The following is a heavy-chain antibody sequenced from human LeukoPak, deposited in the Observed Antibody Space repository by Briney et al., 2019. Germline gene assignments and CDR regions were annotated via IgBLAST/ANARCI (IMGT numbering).Heavy chain of an antibody. CDR3: ARDPYNGYYGDDYYYYMDV. Sequence: GGSLRLSCAASGFTFNNYNMNWVRQTPGKGLEWVSSITRDSIYTFYADSVRGRFTISRDNAKNLLSLQMNSLRAEDTAVYYCARDPYNGYYGDDYYYYMDVWGKGTTVTVSS. CDR2: ITRDSIYT. CDR1: GFTFNNYN. V-gene: IGHV3-21*01. J-gene: IGHJ6*03. D-gene: IGHD4-17*01.